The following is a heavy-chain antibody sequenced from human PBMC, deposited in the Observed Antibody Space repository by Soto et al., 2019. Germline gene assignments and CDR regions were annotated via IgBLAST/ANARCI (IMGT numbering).Heavy chain of an antibody. Sequence: QVQLVQSGAEVKKPGASVKVSCKASGYTFTSYYMHWVRQAPGQGLEWMGIINPSGGSTSYAQKFQGRVTMTRDTSTSTVYMELSSLRSEDTAVYYCARDFWSGYFDRPEGWFDPWGQGTLVTVSS. V-gene: IGHV1-46*01. D-gene: IGHD3-3*01. CDR2: INPSGGST. CDR1: GYTFTSYY. J-gene: IGHJ5*02. CDR3: ARDFWSGYFDRPEGWFDP.